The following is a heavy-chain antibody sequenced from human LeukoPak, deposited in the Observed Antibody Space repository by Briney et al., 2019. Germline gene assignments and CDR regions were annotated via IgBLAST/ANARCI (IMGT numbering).Heavy chain of an antibody. CDR1: GGSLSSGDYY. CDR2: IYYSGST. J-gene: IGHJ4*02. CDR3: AREKEGAY. Sequence: SETLSLTCTVSGGSLSSGDYYWSWIRQPPGKGLEWIGYIYYSGSTYYNPSLKSRVTISADTSKNQFSLKLSSVTAADTAVYYCAREKEGAYWGQGTLVTVSS. D-gene: IGHD4/OR15-4a*01. V-gene: IGHV4-30-4*01.